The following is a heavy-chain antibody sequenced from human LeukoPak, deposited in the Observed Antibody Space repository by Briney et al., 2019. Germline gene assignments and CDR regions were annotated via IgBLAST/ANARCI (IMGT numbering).Heavy chain of an antibody. D-gene: IGHD3-3*01. CDR1: GGYLFSCSVY. V-gene: IGHV4-61*02. CDR2: IFPSGST. CDR3: ARIFWRNGGYIDN. J-gene: IGHJ4*02. Sequence: SETLSLTCTVSGGYLFSCSVYWSWIRQPAGKGLEWLGRIFPSGSTDYTPSVKSRLTMSIDTSKDQFSLNLASVTAADTAVYYCARIFWRNGGYIDNWGQGILVTVSS.